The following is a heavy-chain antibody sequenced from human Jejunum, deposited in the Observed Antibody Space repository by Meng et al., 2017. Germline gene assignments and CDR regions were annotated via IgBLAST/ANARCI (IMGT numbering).Heavy chain of an antibody. V-gene: IGHV1-2*06. Sequence: ASVKVSCKTSGYSFTDYYMHWMRQAPGQGLEWMGHINPNSGGTTYAQKFQGRVTMTRDTSISTAFMELSRLTSDDTAVYYCVRDGSTTGGTPPFNYWGQGTLVTVSS. CDR3: VRDGSTTGGTPPFNY. D-gene: IGHD4-11*01. CDR1: GYSFTDYY. CDR2: INPNSGGT. J-gene: IGHJ4*02.